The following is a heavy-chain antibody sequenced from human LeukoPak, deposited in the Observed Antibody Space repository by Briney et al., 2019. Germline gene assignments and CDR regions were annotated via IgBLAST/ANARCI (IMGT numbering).Heavy chain of an antibody. CDR2: ISYSGST. J-gene: IGHJ4*02. CDR3: ARNRVAGTLDY. V-gene: IGHV4-59*01. CDR1: GGSISSYY. D-gene: IGHD6-19*01. Sequence: PSETLSLTCTVSGGSISSYYWNWIRQPPGKGLEWIGYISYSGSTNYNPSLKSRVTISVDTSKNQFSLKLNSVTAADTAVYYCARNRVAGTLDYWGQGTLVTVSS.